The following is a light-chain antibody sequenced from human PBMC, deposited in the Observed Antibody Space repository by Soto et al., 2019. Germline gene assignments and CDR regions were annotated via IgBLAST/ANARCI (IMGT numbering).Light chain of an antibody. V-gene: IGKV2-28*01. J-gene: IGKJ4*01. Sequence: EIVMTQSPLSLPVIPGEPASISCRSSQSLLHSNGYNYLDWYLQKPGQSPQLLIYLGSNRASGVPDRFSGSGSGTDFTLKISRVEAEDVGIYYCMQSIQPPLTFGGGTKVEIK. CDR3: MQSIQPPLT. CDR1: QSLLHSNGYNY. CDR2: LGS.